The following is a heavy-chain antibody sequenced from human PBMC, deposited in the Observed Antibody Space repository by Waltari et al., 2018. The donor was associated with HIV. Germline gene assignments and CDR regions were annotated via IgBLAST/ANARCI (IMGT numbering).Heavy chain of an antibody. Sequence: QLQLQESGPRLVKPSETLSLTCTVPGVSISSTSYSLGWIRQAPGKGLEWIGSIYYSGSTDYNPSLKSRVTISLDTSKNQFSLKLSCVTAADTDVYYCARRADSYAFDIWGQGTMVTVSS. CDR3: ARRADSYAFDI. V-gene: IGHV4-39*01. CDR1: GVSISSTSYS. CDR2: IYYSGST. D-gene: IGHD3-22*01. J-gene: IGHJ3*02.